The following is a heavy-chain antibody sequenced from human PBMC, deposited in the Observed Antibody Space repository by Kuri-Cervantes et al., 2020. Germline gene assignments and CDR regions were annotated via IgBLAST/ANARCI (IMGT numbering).Heavy chain of an antibody. CDR3: ARISGSYYNVLDY. CDR1: GFTFSGSA. D-gene: IGHD3-10*01. CDR2: ISWNSGSI. J-gene: IGHJ4*02. V-gene: IGHV3-64*04. Sequence: GGSLRLSCAASGFTFSGSAMHWVRQASGKGLEWVSGISWNSGSIGYADSVKGRFTISRDNSKNTLYLQMNSLRAEDTAVYYCARISGSYYNVLDYWGQGTLVTVSS.